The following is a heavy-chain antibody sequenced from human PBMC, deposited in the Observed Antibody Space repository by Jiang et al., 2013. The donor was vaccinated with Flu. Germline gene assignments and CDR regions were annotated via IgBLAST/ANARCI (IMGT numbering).Heavy chain of an antibody. Sequence: SGAEVKKPGASVKVSCKTSEYTFSGYYIHWVRQAPGQGLEWLGWINPNSGATSYAQKFQDWVTMTRDTSINTAYMELRRLRSDDTAVYYCARVRTGTGAFDIWGQGTMVTVSS. D-gene: IGHD1-1*01. V-gene: IGHV1-2*04. CDR2: INPNSGAT. CDR1: EYTFSGYY. CDR3: ARVRTGTGAFDI. J-gene: IGHJ3*02.